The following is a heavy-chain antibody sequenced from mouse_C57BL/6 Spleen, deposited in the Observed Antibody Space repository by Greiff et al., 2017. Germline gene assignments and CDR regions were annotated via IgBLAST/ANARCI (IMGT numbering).Heavy chain of an antibody. J-gene: IGHJ4*01. CDR1: GYSFTSYY. CDR3: ARETENGNYDNAMDY. CDR2: IYPGSGNT. Sequence: VQLQQSGPELVKPGASVKISCKASGYSFTSYYIHWVKQRPGQGLEWIGWIYPGSGNTKYNEKFKGKATLTADTSSSTAYMQLSSLTSEDSAVYYCARETENGNYDNAMDYWGQGTSVTVSS. V-gene: IGHV1-66*01. D-gene: IGHD2-1*01.